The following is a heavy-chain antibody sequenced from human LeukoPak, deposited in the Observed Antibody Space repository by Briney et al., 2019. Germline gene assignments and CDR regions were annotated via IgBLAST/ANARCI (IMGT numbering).Heavy chain of an antibody. CDR3: ARVGTMYAYDFWL. J-gene: IGHJ4*02. D-gene: IGHD3-3*01. V-gene: IGHV1-46*01. Sequence: ASVKVSCKASGYTFTSYYMHWVRQAPGQGLEWMGIINPSGGSTSYAQKFQGRVTMTRDTSTSTVYMELSSLRSEDTAGYYCARVGTMYAYDFWLWGQGTLVTVSS. CDR1: GYTFTSYY. CDR2: INPSGGST.